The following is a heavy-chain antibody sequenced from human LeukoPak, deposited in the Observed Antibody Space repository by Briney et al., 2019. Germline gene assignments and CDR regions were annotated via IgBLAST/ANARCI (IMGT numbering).Heavy chain of an antibody. D-gene: IGHD2-15*01. V-gene: IGHV4-34*01. CDR1: GGSFTGHY. Sequence: SETLSLTCAVSGGSFTGHYWTWIRQPPGKGLEWIGEVNAGGDTYYNPSLGSRVTISLDTSKNQFSLRLNSVTAADTALYFCASGEYCGGGSCYRPLDYWGQGTLVSVPS. J-gene: IGHJ4*02. CDR3: ASGEYCGGGSCYRPLDY. CDR2: VNAGGDT.